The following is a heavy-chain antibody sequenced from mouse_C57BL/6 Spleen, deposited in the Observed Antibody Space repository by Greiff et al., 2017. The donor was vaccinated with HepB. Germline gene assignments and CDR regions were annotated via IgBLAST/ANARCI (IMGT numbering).Heavy chain of an antibody. D-gene: IGHD4-1*01. Sequence: VQGVESGPGLVAPSQRLSITCTVSGFSFTSYGVSWVRQPPGKGLEWLGVIWGDGSTNYHSALISRLSISKDNSKSQVCLKLNSLQTDDTATYYCADLTRRVAMDYWGQGTSVTVSS. V-gene: IGHV2-3*01. CDR1: GFSFTSYG. CDR3: ADLTRRVAMDY. J-gene: IGHJ4*01. CDR2: IWGDGST.